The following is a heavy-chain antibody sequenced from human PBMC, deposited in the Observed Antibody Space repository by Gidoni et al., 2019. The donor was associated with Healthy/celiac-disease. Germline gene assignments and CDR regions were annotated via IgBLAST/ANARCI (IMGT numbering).Heavy chain of an antibody. J-gene: IGHJ6*02. D-gene: IGHD4-17*01. CDR3: ARPYGDEYYYYYGMDV. CDR2: INPNSGGT. CDR1: GTTFTGYY. V-gene: IGHV1-2*02. Sequence: QLQLVQSGAEEKTPRASLTVSCNASGTTFTGYYMHWVRQSPGQGLERMGWINPNSGGTNYEQKFQGRVTMTRYTSISTAYMELSRLRSDDTAGYYCARPYGDEYYYYYGMDVWGQGTTVTVSS.